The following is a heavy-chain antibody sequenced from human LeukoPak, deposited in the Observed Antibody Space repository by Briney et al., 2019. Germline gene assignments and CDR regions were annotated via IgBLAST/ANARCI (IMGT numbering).Heavy chain of an antibody. CDR1: GGTFSSYA. D-gene: IGHD3-16*01. CDR3: ARGRAGGGAFDY. V-gene: IGHV1-69*05. Sequence: GSSVKVSCKASGGTFSSYAISWVRQAPGQGLEWMGGIIPIFGTANYAQKFQGRVTITTDESTSTAYMELSSLRSEDTDVYYCARGRAGGGAFDYWGQGTLVTVSS. J-gene: IGHJ4*02. CDR2: IIPIFGTA.